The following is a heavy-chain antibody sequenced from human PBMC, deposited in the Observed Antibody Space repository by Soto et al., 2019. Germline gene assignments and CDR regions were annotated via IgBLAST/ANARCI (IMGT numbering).Heavy chain of an antibody. CDR1: GFMFSTYW. J-gene: IGHJ4*02. CDR3: TRSYYGSGYYGSFDY. D-gene: IGHD3-10*01. Sequence: GSLRLSCAASGFMFSTYWMHWVRQAPGKGLVWVSRINTDGSITTYADSVKGRFTISRDNAKNTLYLQMNSLRAEDTAVYYCTRSYYGSGYYGSFDYWGQGTPVTVSS. V-gene: IGHV3-74*01. CDR2: INTDGSIT.